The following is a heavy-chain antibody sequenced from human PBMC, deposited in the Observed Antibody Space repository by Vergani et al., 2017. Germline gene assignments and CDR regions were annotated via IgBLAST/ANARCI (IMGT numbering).Heavy chain of an antibody. V-gene: IGHV4-34*11. D-gene: IGHD3-16*02. CDR3: AREYNYDYVWGSYRYTSRAFDI. CDR2: IYYSGST. CDR1: GGSFSGYY. Sequence: QVQLQQWGAGLLKPSETLSLTCAVYGGSFSGYYWSWIRQPPGKGLEWIGYIYYSGSTYYNPSLKSRVTISVDTSKNQFSLKLSSVTAAATAVYYCAREYNYDYVWGSYRYTSRAFDIWGQGTMVTVSS. J-gene: IGHJ3*02.